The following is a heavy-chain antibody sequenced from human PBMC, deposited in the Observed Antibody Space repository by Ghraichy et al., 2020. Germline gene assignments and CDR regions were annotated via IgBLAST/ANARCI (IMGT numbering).Heavy chain of an antibody. CDR1: VFTLSGYG. J-gene: IGHJ6*02. CDR2: ITTSSRTT. V-gene: IGHV3-48*02. D-gene: IGHD4-23*01. Sequence: GGSLRLSCVASVFTLSGYGMNWVRQSPGQGLEWVSYITTSSRTTSYAASVRGRFTISRDNAQNSLYLQMNSLRDEDTAVYYCARASRVVRFFYYDGMDVWGQGTTVTVSS. CDR3: ARASRVVRFFYYDGMDV.